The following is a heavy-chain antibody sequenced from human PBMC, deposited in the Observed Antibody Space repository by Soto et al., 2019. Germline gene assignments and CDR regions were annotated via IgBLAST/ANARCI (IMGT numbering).Heavy chain of an antibody. CDR3: ARHGYSSSWYPDH. V-gene: IGHV5-51*01. CDR2: AQPGHSDT. CDR1: GNTFASHG. Sequence: ASVKVSCKASGNTFASHGFSWVRQMPGKGLEWMGIAQPGHSDTRYSPAFQGHVTISADESTNTAYLQWSSLRASDTAMYFCARHGYSSSWYPDHWGQGTLVTVSS. J-gene: IGHJ4*02. D-gene: IGHD6-13*01.